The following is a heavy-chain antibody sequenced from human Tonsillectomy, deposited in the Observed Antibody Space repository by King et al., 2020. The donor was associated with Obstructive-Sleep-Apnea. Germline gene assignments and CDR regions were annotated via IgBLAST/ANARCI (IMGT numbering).Heavy chain of an antibody. Sequence: VQLVESGAEVKTPGASVTVSCKASGYIFITYSITWVRQAPGQGLEWMGWLTTYDGNTNYAQKFQDRVTMTTDTSTSTAYMELRNLRSDDTAVYYCARQSLAGNWFDPWGQGTLVTVSS. J-gene: IGHJ5*02. V-gene: IGHV1-18*01. CDR3: ARQSLAGNWFDP. CDR1: GYIFITYS. D-gene: IGHD1-1*01. CDR2: LTTYDGNT.